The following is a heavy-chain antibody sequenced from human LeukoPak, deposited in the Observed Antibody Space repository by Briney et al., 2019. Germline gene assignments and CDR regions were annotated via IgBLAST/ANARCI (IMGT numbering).Heavy chain of an antibody. CDR1: GFTFSNYW. CDR3: ARDLRGNWFDP. V-gene: IGHV3-7*04. J-gene: IGHJ5*02. Sequence: GGSLRLSCAASGFTFSNYWMSWVRQAPGKGLEWVANIKQDGSEKYYVDSVKGRFTISRDNAKNSLHLQMNSLRAEDTAVYYCARDLRGNWFDPWGQGTQVTVSS. CDR2: IKQDGSEK.